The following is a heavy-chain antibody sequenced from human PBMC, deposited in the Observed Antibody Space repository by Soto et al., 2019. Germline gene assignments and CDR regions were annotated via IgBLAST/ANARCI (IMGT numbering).Heavy chain of an antibody. CDR3: AKDGLPEPVRLHYYFDY. CDR2: ISYDGSNK. J-gene: IGHJ4*02. D-gene: IGHD2-15*01. V-gene: IGHV3-30*18. CDR1: GFTFSSYG. Sequence: QVQLVESGGGVVQPGRSLRLSCAASGFTFSSYGMHWVRQAPGKGLEWVAVISYDGSNKYYADSVKGRFTISRDNSKNTLYLQMNSLRAEDPAVYYCAKDGLPEPVRLHYYFDYWGQGTLVPVSS.